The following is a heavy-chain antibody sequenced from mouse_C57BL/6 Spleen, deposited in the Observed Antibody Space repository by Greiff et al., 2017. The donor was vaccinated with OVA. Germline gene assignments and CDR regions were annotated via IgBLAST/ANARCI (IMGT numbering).Heavy chain of an antibody. D-gene: IGHD2-4*01. CDR2: IYPGDGDT. CDR1: GYAFSSSW. Sequence: QVQLKESGAELVKPGASVKISCKASGYAFSSSWRNWVKQRPGKGLEWIGQIYPGDGDTTYNGKFKGKATLTADKSYSTAYMQLSSLTSEDSAVYFCARKGNDYVYFDVWGTGTTVTVSS. J-gene: IGHJ1*03. V-gene: IGHV1-80*01. CDR3: ARKGNDYVYFDV.